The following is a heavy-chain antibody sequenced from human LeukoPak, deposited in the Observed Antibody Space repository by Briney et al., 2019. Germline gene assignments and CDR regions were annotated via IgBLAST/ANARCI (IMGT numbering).Heavy chain of an antibody. CDR1: GFTFSSYW. Sequence: GSLRLSCAASGFTFSSYWISWVRQPPGKGLEWIGSIYYSGSTYYNPSLKSRVTISVDTSKNQFSLKLSSVTAADTAVYYCARHRIAAAGLDYWGQGTLVTVSS. CDR3: ARHRIAAAGLDY. CDR2: IYYSGST. J-gene: IGHJ4*02. D-gene: IGHD6-13*01. V-gene: IGHV4-39*01.